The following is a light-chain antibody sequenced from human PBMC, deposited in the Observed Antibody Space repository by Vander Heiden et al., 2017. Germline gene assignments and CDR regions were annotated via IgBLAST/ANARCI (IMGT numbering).Light chain of an antibody. CDR1: QSIRNY. CDR2: SAS. V-gene: IGKV1-39*01. J-gene: IGKJ5*01. Sequence: DIQMTQSPSSLSASVGESLTITCRASQSIRNYLHWYQHKPGIAPKLLTYSASSLQSGVPSRFSGSGSDTDFTLTISSLQPEDFATYYCQQTYNSPFTFGHGTRLEIK. CDR3: QQTYNSPFT.